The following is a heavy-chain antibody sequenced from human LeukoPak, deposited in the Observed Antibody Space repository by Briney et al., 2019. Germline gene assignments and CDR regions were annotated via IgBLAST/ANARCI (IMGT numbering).Heavy chain of an antibody. CDR1: GFTVSSNY. Sequence: GGSLRLSCAASGFTVSSNYMSWVRQAPGKGLEWVSVIYSGGSTYCADSVKGRSTISRDNSKNTLYLQMNSLRAEDTAVYYCAKGGYYSRTSNFDYWGQGTLVTVSS. J-gene: IGHJ4*02. D-gene: IGHD5-12*01. CDR2: IYSGGST. CDR3: AKGGYYSRTSNFDY. V-gene: IGHV3-53*01.